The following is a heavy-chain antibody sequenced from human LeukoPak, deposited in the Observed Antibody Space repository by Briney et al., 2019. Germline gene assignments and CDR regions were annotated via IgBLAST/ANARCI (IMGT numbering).Heavy chain of an antibody. CDR3: ARDLAAGSGWYSSPYYYMDV. J-gene: IGHJ6*03. Sequence: PGGSLRLSCAASGFTFSSYWMSWVRQAPGKGLEWVANIKQDGSEKYYVDSVKGRFTISRDNAKNSLYLQMNSLRAEDTAVYYRARDLAAGSGWYSSPYYYMDVWGKGTTVTVSS. CDR2: IKQDGSEK. D-gene: IGHD6-19*01. V-gene: IGHV3-7*01. CDR1: GFTFSSYW.